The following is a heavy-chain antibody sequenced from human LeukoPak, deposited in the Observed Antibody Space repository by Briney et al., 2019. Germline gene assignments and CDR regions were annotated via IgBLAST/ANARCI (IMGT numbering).Heavy chain of an antibody. CDR3: ARPTRSGSYYTVDY. V-gene: IGHV5-51*01. Sequence: GESLKISCEGSGYSFASYWIGWVRQMPGEGLEWMGIIYPGDSDTRYSPSFQGQVTISADKSISTAYLQWSSLKASDTAMYYCARPTRSGSYYTVDYWGQGTLVTVSS. CDR1: GYSFASYW. CDR2: IYPGDSDT. D-gene: IGHD3-10*01. J-gene: IGHJ4*02.